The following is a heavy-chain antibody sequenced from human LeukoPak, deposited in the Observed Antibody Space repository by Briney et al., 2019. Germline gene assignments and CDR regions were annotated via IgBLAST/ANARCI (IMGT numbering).Heavy chain of an antibody. CDR2: IIPIFGTA. J-gene: IGHJ5*02. V-gene: IGHV1-69*13. Sequence: ASVKVSCKASGGTFSSYAISWVRQAPGQGLEWMGGIIPIFGTANYAQKFQGRVTITADESTSTAYMELSSLRSEDTAVYYCATTWGTGGTYSSSWYDNWFDPWGQGTLVTVSS. CDR3: ATTWGTGGTYSSSWYDNWFDP. CDR1: GGTFSSYA. D-gene: IGHD6-13*01.